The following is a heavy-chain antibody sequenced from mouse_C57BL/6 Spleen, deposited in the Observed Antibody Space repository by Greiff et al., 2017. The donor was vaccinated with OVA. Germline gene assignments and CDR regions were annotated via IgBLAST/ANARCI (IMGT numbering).Heavy chain of an antibody. V-gene: IGHV5-17*01. J-gene: IGHJ3*01. D-gene: IGHD2-3*01. CDR1: GFTFSDYG. CDR2: ISSGSSTI. CDR3: AVYDGYYAGFAY. Sequence: EVQLVESGGGLVKPGGSLKLSCAASGFTFSDYGMHWVRQAPEKGLEWVAYISSGSSTIYYAEKVKGRFTITRDNAKSTLFLQMPSLRSADTAMYYCAVYDGYYAGFAYWGQGTLVTVSA.